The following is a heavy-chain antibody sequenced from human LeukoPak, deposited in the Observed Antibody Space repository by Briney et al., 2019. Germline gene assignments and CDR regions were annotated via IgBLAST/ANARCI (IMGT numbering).Heavy chain of an antibody. CDR2: ISIYNGQT. Sequence: GASVKVSCKASGYRFTSYGIGWVRQAPGQGLEWVGWISIYNGQTYYAQSLQDRVTMTADTSTNTVYMELRSLKTEDTAVYYCAKDPTRRYDYYYGMDVWGQGTTVTVSS. CDR3: AKDPTRRYDYYYGMDV. J-gene: IGHJ6*02. D-gene: IGHD3-16*01. V-gene: IGHV1-18*01. CDR1: GYRFTSYG.